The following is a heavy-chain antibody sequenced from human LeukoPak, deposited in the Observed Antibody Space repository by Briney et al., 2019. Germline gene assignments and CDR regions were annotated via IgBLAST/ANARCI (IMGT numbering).Heavy chain of an antibody. CDR3: ARDQVVTATTGAFDI. J-gene: IGHJ3*02. CDR2: INHSGST. CDR1: GGSFSGYY. Sequence: SETLSLTCAVYGGSFSGYYWSWIRQPPGKGLEWIGEINHSGSTNYNPSLKSRVTISVDTSKNQFSLKLSSVTAADTAVYYCARDQVVTATTGAFDIWGQGTMVTVSS. D-gene: IGHD2-21*02. V-gene: IGHV4-34*01.